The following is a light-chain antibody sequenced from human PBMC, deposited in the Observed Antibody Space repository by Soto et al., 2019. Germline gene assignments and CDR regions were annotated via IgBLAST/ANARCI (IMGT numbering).Light chain of an antibody. V-gene: IGLV2-23*01. Sequence: QSVLTQPASVSGSPGQSITISCTGTSSDVGSHNLVSWYQQHPDKAPKLMIYEGSQRPSGVSSRFSGSKSGNTASLTISGLQAEDEADYYCCSYAGSRPDWVFGGGTKLTVL. J-gene: IGLJ3*02. CDR2: EGS. CDR1: SSDVGSHNL. CDR3: CSYAGSRPDWV.